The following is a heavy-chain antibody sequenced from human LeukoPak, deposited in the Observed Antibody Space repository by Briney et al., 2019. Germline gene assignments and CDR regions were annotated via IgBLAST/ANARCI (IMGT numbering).Heavy chain of an antibody. D-gene: IGHD3-16*02. Sequence: SETLSFTCSVYGGSISSSIYYWGGIRQPPGKRLEWIGSIYYSGSTYYNPSLKSRVTISVDTSKNQFSLKLSSVTAADTAVYYCAREMITFGGVIVTGYWGQGTLVTVSS. CDR1: GGSISSSIYY. CDR3: AREMITFGGVIVTGY. CDR2: IYYSGST. J-gene: IGHJ4*02. V-gene: IGHV4-39*07.